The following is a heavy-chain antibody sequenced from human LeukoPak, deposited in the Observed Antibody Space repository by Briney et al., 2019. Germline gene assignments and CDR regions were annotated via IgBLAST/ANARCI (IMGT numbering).Heavy chain of an antibody. J-gene: IGHJ4*02. D-gene: IGHD6-19*01. CDR2: ISSSSSHT. CDR1: GFTFSSYS. V-gene: IGHV3-21*05. CDR3: ARTNLGSGWRFDY. Sequence: GGSLRLSCAASGFTFSSYSMNWVRQAPGKGLEWVSYISSSSSHTNYEDYVKGRFTISRDNAKTSLYLQMNSLRAEDTAVYYCARTNLGSGWRFDYWGQGTLVTVSS.